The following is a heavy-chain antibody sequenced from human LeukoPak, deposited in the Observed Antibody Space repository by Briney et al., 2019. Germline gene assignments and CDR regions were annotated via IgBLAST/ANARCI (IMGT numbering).Heavy chain of an antibody. CDR1: GFTFSSFA. V-gene: IGHV3-23*01. CDR3: VRGCSDTCYRFDY. J-gene: IGHJ4*02. Sequence: GGSLGLSLAASGFTFSSFALSGVRQAPGKGLGWVSSISGSGGSTSYADSVKGRFTISRDISTNTLYLQMNSLRAEDTAIYYCVRGCSDTCYRFDYWGQGTLVTVSS. CDR2: ISGSGGST. D-gene: IGHD2-15*01.